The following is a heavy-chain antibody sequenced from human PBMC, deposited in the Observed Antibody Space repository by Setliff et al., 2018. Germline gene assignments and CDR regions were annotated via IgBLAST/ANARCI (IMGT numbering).Heavy chain of an antibody. Sequence: PSETLSLTCSVSGGPISSATYRWGWIRQPTGKGLEWIGNIFYNGDTNYNPSLKSRVAMSVDTSKNQFSLILRSVTAADTAVYYCARGRYFDWFFEDWGQGTLVTVSS. J-gene: IGHJ4*02. D-gene: IGHD3-9*01. CDR2: IFYNGDT. CDR3: ARGRYFDWFFED. V-gene: IGHV4-39*07. CDR1: GGPISSATYR.